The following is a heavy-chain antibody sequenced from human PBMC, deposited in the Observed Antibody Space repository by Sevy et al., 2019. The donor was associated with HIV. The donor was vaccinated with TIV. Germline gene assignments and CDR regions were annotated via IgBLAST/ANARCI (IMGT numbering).Heavy chain of an antibody. CDR2: ISGSGDST. V-gene: IGHV3-23*01. CDR1: AFSFNTYA. D-gene: IGHD3-16*01. Sequence: GGFLRLSCAASAFSFNTYAMSWVRRAPGKGLEWVSTISGSGDSTFYTDSVKGRFTISRDNSKNTLYLQMNSLRAEDTAVYYCAKSRGSFYFDYWGQGTLVTVSS. J-gene: IGHJ4*02. CDR3: AKSRGSFYFDY.